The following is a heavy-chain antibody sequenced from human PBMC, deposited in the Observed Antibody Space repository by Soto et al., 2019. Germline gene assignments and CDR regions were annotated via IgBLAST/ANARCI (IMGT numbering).Heavy chain of an antibody. V-gene: IGHV3-23*01. CDR1: GFTFSIYA. CDR2: ISGSGTSS. Sequence: RSLRLSCAASGFTFSIYAMSWVRQAPGKGLEWVSSISGSGTSSYYADSVKGRFTFSRDNSKNTLNLQMNSLRADDTAVSFCARYHPDGWYRSLDYWGQGTLVTVSS. J-gene: IGHJ4*02. CDR3: ARYHPDGWYRSLDY. D-gene: IGHD6-19*01.